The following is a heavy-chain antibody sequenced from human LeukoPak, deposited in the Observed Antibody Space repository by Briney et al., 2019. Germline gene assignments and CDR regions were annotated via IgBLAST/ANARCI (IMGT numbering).Heavy chain of an antibody. J-gene: IGHJ4*02. CDR1: GFSSSSYW. CDR3: ARGGVGYSYAYNPIDY. Sequence: GGSLRLSCAASGFSSSSYWMNWVRPAPGKGREWVANINQDGIERFSVDSVKGRFIISRDNAKTSLYLQMNSLTAEDSAVYYCARGGVGYSYAYNPIDYWGQGTLVTVPS. V-gene: IGHV3-7*05. CDR2: INQDGIER. D-gene: IGHD5-18*01.